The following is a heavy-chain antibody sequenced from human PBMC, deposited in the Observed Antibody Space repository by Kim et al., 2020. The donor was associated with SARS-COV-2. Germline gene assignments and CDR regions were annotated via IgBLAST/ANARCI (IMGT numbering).Heavy chain of an antibody. CDR1: GFTFSYYT. J-gene: IGHJ4*02. Sequence: GGSLRLSCAASGFTFSYYTMNWVRQAPGKGLEWVSYISSSSSIMYYADSVKGRFTISRDNAKNSLFLQMNSLRAEDTAVYYCARGDYGDYYFYYWGQGTLVTVSS. V-gene: IGHV3-48*04. CDR2: ISSSSSIM. D-gene: IGHD4-17*01. CDR3: ARGDYGDYYFYY.